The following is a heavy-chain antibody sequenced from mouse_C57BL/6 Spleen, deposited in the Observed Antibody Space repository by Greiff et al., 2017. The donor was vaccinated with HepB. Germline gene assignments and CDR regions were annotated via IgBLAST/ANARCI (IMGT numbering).Heavy chain of an antibody. CDR1: GYAFSSYW. V-gene: IGHV1-80*01. CDR3: ARRGYSNYVRVYAMDY. CDR2: IYPGDGDT. J-gene: IGHJ4*01. D-gene: IGHD2-5*01. Sequence: VQLQQSGAELVKPGASVKISCKASGYAFSSYWMNWVKQRPGKGLEWIGQIYPGDGDTNYNGKFKGKATLTADKSSSTAYMQLSSLTSEDSAVYFCARRGYSNYVRVYAMDYWGQGTSVTVSS.